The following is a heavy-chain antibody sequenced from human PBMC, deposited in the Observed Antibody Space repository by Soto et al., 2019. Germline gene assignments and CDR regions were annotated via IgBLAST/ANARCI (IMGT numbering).Heavy chain of an antibody. CDR2: ISYGGGTT. CDR3: ARDGVSSTEYTWNYGTDFDY. J-gene: IGHJ4*02. Sequence: PGRSLRLSCAASEFIFSNYAMSLVRQAPGKGLEWVSAISYGGGTTYYADSVKGRFTISRDNSKNTLYLQMNSLRAEDTAMYYYARDGVSSTEYTWNYGTDFDYWGQGA. V-gene: IGHV3-23*01. CDR1: EFIFSNYA. D-gene: IGHD1-7*01.